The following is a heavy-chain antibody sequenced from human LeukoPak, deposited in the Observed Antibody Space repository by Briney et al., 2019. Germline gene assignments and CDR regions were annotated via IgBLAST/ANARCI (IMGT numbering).Heavy chain of an antibody. D-gene: IGHD1/OR15-1a*01. V-gene: IGHV3-23*01. CDR3: VKGRSRNTGPFDY. CDR2: ISGSKT. Sequence: GGSLRLSCAASGFTISSDALTWVRLGPGRRLEWVSAISGSKTYYAESVKGRFTISRDDSNNMLYLQMTSLRAEDTAVYYCVKGRSRNTGPFDYWGQGTLVTVSP. CDR1: GFTISSDA. J-gene: IGHJ4*02.